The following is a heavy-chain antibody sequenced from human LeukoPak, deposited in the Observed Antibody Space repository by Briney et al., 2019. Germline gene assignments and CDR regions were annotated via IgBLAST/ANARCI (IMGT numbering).Heavy chain of an antibody. Sequence: SVKVSCKASGYTFTSYGISWVRQAPGQGLEWMGGIIPIFGTANYAQKFQGRVAITADESTSTAYMELSSLRSEDTAVYYCARGPSGGTFDYWGQGTLVTVSS. CDR1: GYTFTSYG. V-gene: IGHV1-69*13. CDR2: IIPIFGTA. CDR3: ARGPSGGTFDY. J-gene: IGHJ4*02. D-gene: IGHD1-1*01.